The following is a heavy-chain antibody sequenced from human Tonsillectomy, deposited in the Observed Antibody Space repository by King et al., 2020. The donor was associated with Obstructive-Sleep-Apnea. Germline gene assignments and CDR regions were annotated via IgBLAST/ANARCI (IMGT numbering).Heavy chain of an antibody. J-gene: IGHJ5*02. CDR1: GFTFSSYS. Sequence: VQLVESGGGLVQPGGSLRLSCAASGFTFSSYSMNWVRQAPGKGLEGVSYLSSSSSTIYYAESLKGRFTISRDNAKNSLYLQMNSLRAEDTAVYYCAREKYSSTWGQGTLVTVSS. CDR2: LSSSSSTI. D-gene: IGHD6-13*01. CDR3: AREKYSST. V-gene: IGHV3-48*04.